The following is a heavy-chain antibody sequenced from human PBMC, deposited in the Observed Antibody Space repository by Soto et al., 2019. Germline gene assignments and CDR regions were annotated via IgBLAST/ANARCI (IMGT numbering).Heavy chain of an antibody. D-gene: IGHD5-18*01. Sequence: GGSLRLSCAASGFTFSDYYMSWIRQAPGKGLEWVSYISSSGSTIYYADSVKGRFTISRDNAKNSLYLQMNSLRAEDTAVYCCARDGMDTAMVWGYYYYYGMDVWGQGTTVTVS. V-gene: IGHV3-11*01. CDR3: ARDGMDTAMVWGYYYYYGMDV. CDR1: GFTFSDYY. CDR2: ISSSGSTI. J-gene: IGHJ6*02.